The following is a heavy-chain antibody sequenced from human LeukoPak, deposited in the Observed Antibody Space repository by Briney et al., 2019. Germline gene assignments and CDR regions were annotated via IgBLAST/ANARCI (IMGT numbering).Heavy chain of an antibody. D-gene: IGHD3-22*01. CDR2: ISASGGVP. Sequence: GGSLRLSCAASGFRFDSFYMGWIRQLPGKGLDYIAFISASGGVPYYAESVKGRFTISRDNAKNSVSLQMNSLSADDSVVYYCARSLIVASEDYWGQGTLVTVSS. J-gene: IGHJ4*02. V-gene: IGHV3-11*04. CDR1: GFRFDSFY. CDR3: ARSLIVASEDY.